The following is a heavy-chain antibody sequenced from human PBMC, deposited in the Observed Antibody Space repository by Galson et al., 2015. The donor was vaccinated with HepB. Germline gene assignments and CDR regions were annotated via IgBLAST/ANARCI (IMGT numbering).Heavy chain of an antibody. V-gene: IGHV3-23*01. D-gene: IGHD1-7*01. CDR3: AKRQKMGTSPFAFDM. CDR1: GLTFSSYA. CDR2: IGDSGHTT. Sequence: SLRLSCAASGLTFSSYAMNWVRQAPGKGLEWVSIIGDSGHTTYYADSVKGRFTISRDNTKNTLYLQMNSLRAEDTAIYYCAKRQKMGTSPFAFDMCGHGTKVTVSS. J-gene: IGHJ3*02.